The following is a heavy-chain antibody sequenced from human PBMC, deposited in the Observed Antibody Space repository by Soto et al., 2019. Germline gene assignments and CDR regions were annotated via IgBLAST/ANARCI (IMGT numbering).Heavy chain of an antibody. V-gene: IGHV1-45*02. CDR2: ITPFNGNT. J-gene: IGHJ4*02. D-gene: IGHD3-22*01. CDR3: ASGRYDASVYFDY. Sequence: QMQLVQSGAEVKKTGSSVKVSCKGSGNTFTYVYLHWVRQAPGQALEWMGWITPFNGNTKYAHKFQARVTFTGDTSLNTAYRELRSLRSDHTAMFYCASGRYDASVYFDYWGQGTLVTVPS. CDR1: GNTFTYVY.